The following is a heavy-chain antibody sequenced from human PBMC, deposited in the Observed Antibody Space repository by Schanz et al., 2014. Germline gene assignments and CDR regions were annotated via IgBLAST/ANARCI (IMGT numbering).Heavy chain of an antibody. D-gene: IGHD4-17*01. CDR2: INVGNGNM. CDR3: ARDRAIDTRYGVHYHYYGMDV. J-gene: IGHJ6*02. V-gene: IGHV1-3*01. CDR1: GYTFSFTSYN. Sequence: QVQVEQSGPEVQKPGASATVSCQASGYTFSFTSYNVHWVRQAPGQGLEWMGWINVGNGNMKYSQKYQGRVNVTSDTSASTAYMELSRLRSGDTAEYIAARDRAIDTRYGVHYHYYGMDVWGQGTTVTVSS.